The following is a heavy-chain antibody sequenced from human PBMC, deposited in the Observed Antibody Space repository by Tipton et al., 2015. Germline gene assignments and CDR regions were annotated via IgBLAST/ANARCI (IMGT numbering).Heavy chain of an antibody. D-gene: IGHD4-17*01. J-gene: IGHJ6*02. Sequence: GSLRLSCEASGFTFSNFAVSWVRQAPGKGLEWVACISSSGETIYHTDSVRGRFAISRDNAKNSLYLQMNSLRTEDTALYYCAKDRNYGDSYGMDVWGQGTTVTVSS. CDR2: ISSSGETI. V-gene: IGHV3-23*01. CDR3: AKDRNYGDSYGMDV. CDR1: GFTFSNFA.